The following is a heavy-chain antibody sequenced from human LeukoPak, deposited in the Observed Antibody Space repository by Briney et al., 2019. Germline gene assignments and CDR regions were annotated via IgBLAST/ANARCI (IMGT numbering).Heavy chain of an antibody. D-gene: IGHD2-2*01. Sequence: GASVKVSCKASGGTFSSYAISWVRQAPGQGLEWMGGIIPIFGTANYAQKFQGRVTITADESTSTAYMELSSLRSEDTAVYYCAACTSCLLYYYYMDVWGKGTTVTVSS. CDR2: IIPIFGTA. CDR1: GGTFSSYA. V-gene: IGHV1-69*01. CDR3: AACTSCLLYYYYMDV. J-gene: IGHJ6*03.